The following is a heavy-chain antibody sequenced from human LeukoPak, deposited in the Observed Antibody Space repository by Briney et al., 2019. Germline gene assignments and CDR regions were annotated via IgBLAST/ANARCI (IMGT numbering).Heavy chain of an antibody. CDR1: GFSPSTSGMC. CDR2: IDWDDDK. CDR3: ARILISRYGGYYFDY. J-gene: IGHJ4*02. D-gene: IGHD4-23*01. V-gene: IGHV2-70*11. Sequence: SGPALVKPTQTLTLTCTFSGFSPSTSGMCVSWIRQPPGKALEWLARIDWDDDKYYSTSLKTRLTISKDTSKNQVVLTMTNMDPVDTATYYCARILISRYGGYYFDYWGQGTLVTVSS.